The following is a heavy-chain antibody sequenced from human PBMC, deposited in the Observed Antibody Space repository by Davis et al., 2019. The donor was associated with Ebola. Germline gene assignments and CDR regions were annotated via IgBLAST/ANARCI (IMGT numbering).Heavy chain of an antibody. CDR2: INPSGGST. Sequence: ASVKVSCKASGGTFSSYAISWVRQAPGQGLEWMGIINPSGGSTSYAQKFQGRVTMTRDTSTSTVYMELSSLRSEDTAVYYCARDGSYGYYYYYGMDVWGQGTTVTVSS. J-gene: IGHJ6*02. V-gene: IGHV1-46*01. D-gene: IGHD5-18*01. CDR1: GGTFSSYA. CDR3: ARDGSYGYYYYYGMDV.